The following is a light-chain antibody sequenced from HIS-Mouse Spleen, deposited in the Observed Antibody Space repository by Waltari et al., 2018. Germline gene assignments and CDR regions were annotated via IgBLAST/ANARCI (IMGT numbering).Light chain of an antibody. J-gene: IGKJ2*01. Sequence: EIVLTQSPGTLSLSPGERATLSCRASQSVSSSYLAWYQQKPGQAPRLLIYGASSRATGIPDRFSGSGSGTDFTLTISRLEPEDFAVYYCQQYGSSTPIHHTFGQGTKLEIK. CDR3: QQYGSSTPIHHT. V-gene: IGKV3-20*01. CDR2: GAS. CDR1: QSVSSSY.